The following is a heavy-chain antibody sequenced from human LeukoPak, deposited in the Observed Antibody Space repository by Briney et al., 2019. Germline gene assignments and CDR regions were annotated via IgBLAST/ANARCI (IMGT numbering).Heavy chain of an antibody. Sequence: GGSLRLSCAASGFTFSNYAMSWVRQAPGKGLEWVSSISSSADNTYHADSVKGRFTISRDNSKNTLYLQMNSLRAEDTAVYYCANNRASLDYWGQGTLVTVSS. CDR3: ANNRASLDY. CDR1: GFTFSNYA. CDR2: ISSSADNT. J-gene: IGHJ4*02. D-gene: IGHD2/OR15-2a*01. V-gene: IGHV3-23*01.